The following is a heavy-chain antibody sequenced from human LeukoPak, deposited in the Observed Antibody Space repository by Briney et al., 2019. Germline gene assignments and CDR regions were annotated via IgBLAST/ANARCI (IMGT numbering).Heavy chain of an antibody. CDR1: GGSISSGGYY. CDR2: IYHSGST. D-gene: IGHD3-3*01. CDR3: ATPADEWFPAFDI. Sequence: SETLSLTCTVSGGSISSGGYYWSWIRQPPGKGLEWIGYIYHSGSTYYNPSLKSRVTISVDRSKNQFSLKLSCVTAADTAVYYCATPADEWFPAFDIWGQGTMVTVSS. V-gene: IGHV4-30-2*01. J-gene: IGHJ3*02.